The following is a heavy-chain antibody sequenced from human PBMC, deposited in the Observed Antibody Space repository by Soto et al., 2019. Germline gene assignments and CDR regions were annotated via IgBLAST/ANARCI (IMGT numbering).Heavy chain of an antibody. CDR3: ARFGFGVPDDYYGMDV. J-gene: IGHJ6*02. Sequence: GESLKISCKGSGYSFTSYWIGWVRQMPGKGLEWMGIIYPGDSDTRYSPSFQGQVTISADKSISTAYLQWSSLKASDTAMYYCARFGFGVPDDYYGMDVWGQGTPVTVSS. CDR1: GYSFTSYW. CDR2: IYPGDSDT. D-gene: IGHD3-3*01. V-gene: IGHV5-51*01.